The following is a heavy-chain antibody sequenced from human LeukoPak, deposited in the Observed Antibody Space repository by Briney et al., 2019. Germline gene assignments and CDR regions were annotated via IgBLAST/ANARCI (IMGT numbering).Heavy chain of an antibody. J-gene: IGHJ4*02. V-gene: IGHV4-61*05. Sequence: SETLSLTCTVSGGSISSSSYYWGWIRQPPGKGLEWIGYIYYSGSTNYNPSLKSRVTISVDTSKNQFSLKLSSVTAADTAVYYCARSGVVVAANFDYWGQGTLVTVSS. CDR2: IYYSGST. CDR3: ARSGVVVAANFDY. CDR1: GGSISSSSYY. D-gene: IGHD2-15*01.